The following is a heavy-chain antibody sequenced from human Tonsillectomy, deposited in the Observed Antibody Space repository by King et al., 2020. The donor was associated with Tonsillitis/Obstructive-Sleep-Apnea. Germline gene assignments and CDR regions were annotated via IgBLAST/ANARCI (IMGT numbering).Heavy chain of an antibody. CDR3: ASRVNTNAAYDI. D-gene: IGHD1/OR15-1a*01. CDR1: GYSFTAYG. CDR2: INTKTGDP. Sequence: QLVQSGSELKKPGASVKVSCKASGYSFTAYGIHWVRQGPGQGLEWMGWINTKTGDPTYGQEFTGRFVFSLDTSVNTAYLQITSLKAEDTAVYYCASRVNTNAAYDIWGQGTMVAVPS. J-gene: IGHJ3*02. V-gene: IGHV7-4-1*02.